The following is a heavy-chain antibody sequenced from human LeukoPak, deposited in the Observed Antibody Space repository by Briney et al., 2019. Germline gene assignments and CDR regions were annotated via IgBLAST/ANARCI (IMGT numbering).Heavy chain of an antibody. CDR2: IYHSGST. Sequence: SETLSLTCAVSAGSISSGGYSWGWIRQPPGKGLEWIGYIYHSGSTYYNPSLKSRVTISVDRSKNQFSPKLSSVTAADTAVYYCASRFNYYGSGSYDPWFDPWGQGTLVTVSS. D-gene: IGHD3-10*01. J-gene: IGHJ5*02. CDR1: AGSISSGGYS. V-gene: IGHV4-30-2*01. CDR3: ASRFNYYGSGSYDPWFDP.